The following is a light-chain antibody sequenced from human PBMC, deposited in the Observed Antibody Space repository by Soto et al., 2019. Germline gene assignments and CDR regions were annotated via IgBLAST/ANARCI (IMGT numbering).Light chain of an antibody. V-gene: IGLV2-14*01. J-gene: IGLJ3*02. CDR1: SSDIGGHDF. CDR3: NSYTTGSNLV. Sequence: QSALTQPASVSGSPGQSITISCTGTSSDIGGHDFVSWYQHHPGKAPKLMIYEVTNRPSGVSNRFSASKSGNTASLTISGLQAEDEADYYCNSYTTGSNLVFGGGTKLTVL. CDR2: EVT.